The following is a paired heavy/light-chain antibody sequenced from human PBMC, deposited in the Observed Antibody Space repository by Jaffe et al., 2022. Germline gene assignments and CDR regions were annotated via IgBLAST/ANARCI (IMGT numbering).Light chain of an antibody. CDR2: GAS. V-gene: IGKV3-20*01. Sequence: EIVLTQSPGTLSLSPGERATLSCRASQSVSSSYLAWYQQKPGQAPRLLIYGASSRATGIPDRFSGSGSGTDFTLTISRLEPEDFAVYYCQQYGSSPLTFGPGTKVDIK. CDR1: QSVSSSY. J-gene: IGKJ3*01. CDR3: QQYGSSPLT.
Heavy chain of an antibody. V-gene: IGHV1-69*01. CDR1: GGTFSSYA. CDR2: IIPIFGTA. D-gene: IGHD6-19*01. CDR3: ARVDSELYSSGWYWGAPLFYFDY. J-gene: IGHJ4*02. Sequence: QVQLVQSGAEVKKPGSSVKVSCKASGGTFSSYAISWVRQAPGQGLEWMGGIIPIFGTANYAQKFQGRVTITADESTSTAYMELSSLRSEDTAVYYCARVDSELYSSGWYWGAPLFYFDYWGQGTLVTVSS.